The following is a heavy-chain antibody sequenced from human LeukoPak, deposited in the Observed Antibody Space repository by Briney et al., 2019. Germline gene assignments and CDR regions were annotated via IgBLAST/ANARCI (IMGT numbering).Heavy chain of an antibody. J-gene: IGHJ4*02. CDR2: IKQDGSEK. Sequence: GGSLRLSCAASGFTFDDYAMHWVRQAPGKGLEWVANIKQDGSEKYYVDSVKGRFTISRDNAKNSLYLQMNSLRAEDTAVYYCARFRTTVVKFEDYYFDYWGQGTLVTVSS. D-gene: IGHD4-23*01. CDR3: ARFRTTVVKFEDYYFDY. CDR1: GFTFDDYA. V-gene: IGHV3-7*01.